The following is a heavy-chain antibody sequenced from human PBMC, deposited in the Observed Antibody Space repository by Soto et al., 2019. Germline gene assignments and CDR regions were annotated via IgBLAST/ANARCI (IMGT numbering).Heavy chain of an antibody. Sequence: GGSLRLSCAASGFTFNNYGMNWVRQAPGKGLEWVAIISNDGSNKYYIESVRGRFTIPRDNSKNMLFLQMNSLRVEDAAVYFCTKDGRFDSDGSLYYYYYGMDVWGQGTTVTV. CDR3: TKDGRFDSDGSLYYYYYGMDV. D-gene: IGHD2-15*01. CDR2: ISNDGSNK. V-gene: IGHV3-30*18. J-gene: IGHJ6*02. CDR1: GFTFNNYG.